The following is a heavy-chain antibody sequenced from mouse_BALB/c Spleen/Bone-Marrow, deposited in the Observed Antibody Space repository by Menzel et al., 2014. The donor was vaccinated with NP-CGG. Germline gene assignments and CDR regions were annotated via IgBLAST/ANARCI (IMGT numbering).Heavy chain of an antibody. CDR1: GFSLTSYW. Sequence: VRRVESGTGLVAPSPSLSLTCTVSGFSLTSYWVNWVRQPPGKGLEWLGGIWGDGSTNYHSALISRLSISKDNSKSQGFLKLNSLQTDDTATYYCAKRSYYGKAYWGQGTLVTVSA. V-gene: IGHV2-3*01. D-gene: IGHD2-10*01. CDR3: AKRSYYGKAY. J-gene: IGHJ3*01. CDR2: IWGDGST.